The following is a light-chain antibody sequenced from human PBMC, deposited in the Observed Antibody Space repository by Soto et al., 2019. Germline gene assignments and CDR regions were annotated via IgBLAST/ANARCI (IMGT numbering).Light chain of an antibody. CDR3: QQDRTSPMT. J-gene: IGKJ5*01. Sequence: ETVLTQSPGTLSLAPGERATLSCRASQSITNTYLAWYQQKPVQAPRLLIYGASSRVTGIPDRFSGSGSGTGFTLAIRRLEPEFFAVYYCQQDRTSPMTFGQGTRLEIK. CDR2: GAS. V-gene: IGKV3-20*01. CDR1: QSITNTY.